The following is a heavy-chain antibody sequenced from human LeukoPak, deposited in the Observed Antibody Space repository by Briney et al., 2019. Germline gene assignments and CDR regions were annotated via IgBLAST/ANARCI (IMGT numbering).Heavy chain of an antibody. CDR1: GGTFSSYA. J-gene: IGHJ4*02. CDR3: ARGGAGASDY. D-gene: IGHD1-26*01. CDR2: MNPNSGNT. V-gene: IGHV1-8*03. Sequence: GASMKVSCKASGGTFSSYAISWVRQATGQGLEWMGWMNPNSGNTGYAQKFQGRVTITRNTSISTAYMELSSLRSEDTAVYYCARGGAGASDYWGQGTLVTVSS.